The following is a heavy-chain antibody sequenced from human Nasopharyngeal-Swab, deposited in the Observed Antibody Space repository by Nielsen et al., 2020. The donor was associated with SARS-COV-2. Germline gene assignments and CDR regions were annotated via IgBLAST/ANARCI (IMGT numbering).Heavy chain of an antibody. CDR1: GFTFSTYV. CDR2: IKQDGSET. Sequence: GESLKISCAASGFTFSTYVMHWVRQAPGKGLEWVALIKQDGSETFYADSVKGRFTISRDMSKNTLYLQMNSLRAEDTAVYYCTKNTPMVDTYSYYMDVWGEGATVTVSS. D-gene: IGHD3-10*01. V-gene: IGHV3-30*02. CDR3: TKNTPMVDTYSYYMDV. J-gene: IGHJ6*03.